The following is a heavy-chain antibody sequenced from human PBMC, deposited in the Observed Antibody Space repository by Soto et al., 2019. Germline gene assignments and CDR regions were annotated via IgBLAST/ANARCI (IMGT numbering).Heavy chain of an antibody. CDR3: ARAGTYYDILTGYRTAYYYYYMDV. CDR2: IIPILGTA. CDR1: GGTFSSYT. V-gene: IGHV1-69*08. Sequence: GASVKVSCKASGGTFSSYTISWVRQAPGQGLEWMGRIIPILGTANYAQKFQGRVTITADESTSTAYMELSSLRSEDTAVYYCARAGTYYDILTGYRTAYYYYYMDVWGKGTTVTVSS. J-gene: IGHJ6*03. D-gene: IGHD3-9*01.